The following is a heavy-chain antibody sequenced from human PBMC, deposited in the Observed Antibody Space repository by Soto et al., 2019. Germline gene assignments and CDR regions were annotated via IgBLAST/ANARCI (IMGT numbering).Heavy chain of an antibody. D-gene: IGHD3-10*01. CDR3: EGSHASYMFDY. CDR1: VGSVTVGGYY. CDR2: IYHTGST. J-gene: IGHJ4*02. V-gene: IGHV4-31*03. Sequence: SETXSLTCSVSVGSVTVGGYYWSWIRQLPGKGLEWIGYIYHTGSTFYNPSLKSRVTISLDTSKSQFSLKLTSVTAADTAMYYCEGSHASYMFDYWGQGSPVTVSS.